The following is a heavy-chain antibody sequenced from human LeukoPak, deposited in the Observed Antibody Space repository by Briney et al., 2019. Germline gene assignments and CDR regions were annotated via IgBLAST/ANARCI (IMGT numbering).Heavy chain of an antibody. CDR1: GFTFSTYW. V-gene: IGHV3-74*01. Sequence: GGSLRLSCAASGFTFSTYWMHWVRQAPGKGLVWVSRISSDGSITSYADSVKGRFTISRDNAKNTVYVHMNSLRDEDTAVYYCARGGRYAYFLDYWGQGTLVTVSS. CDR3: ARGGRYAYFLDY. J-gene: IGHJ4*02. D-gene: IGHD3-16*01. CDR2: ISSDGSIT.